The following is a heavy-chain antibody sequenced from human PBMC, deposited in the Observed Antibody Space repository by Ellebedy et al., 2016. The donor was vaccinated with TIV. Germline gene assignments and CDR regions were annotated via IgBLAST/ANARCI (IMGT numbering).Heavy chain of an antibody. CDR1: GFTFSGYA. CDR2: ISSSGSTI. V-gene: IGHV3-48*04. D-gene: IGHD1-26*01. J-gene: IGHJ4*02. CDR3: ARGSTYLDY. Sequence: GESLKISCAASGFTFSGYAMDWVRQAPGKGLEWVSYISSSGSTIYYADSVRGRFTISRDNAKNSLYLQVNSLRAEDTAVYYCARGSTYLDYWGQGTLVTVSS.